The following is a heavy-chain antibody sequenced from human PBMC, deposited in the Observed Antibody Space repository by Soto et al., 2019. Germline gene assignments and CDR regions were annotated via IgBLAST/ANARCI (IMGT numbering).Heavy chain of an antibody. CDR3: ARNVALAGQGDYYYGMDV. V-gene: IGHV5-51*01. Sequence: GESLKISCRGSGYSFTSYWIGWVRQMPGKGLEWMGIIYPGDSDTRYSPSFQGQVTISADKSISTAYLQWSSLKASDTAMYYCARNVALAGQGDYYYGMDVWGQRTTVTVSS. CDR1: GYSFTSYW. J-gene: IGHJ6*02. CDR2: IYPGDSDT. D-gene: IGHD6-19*01.